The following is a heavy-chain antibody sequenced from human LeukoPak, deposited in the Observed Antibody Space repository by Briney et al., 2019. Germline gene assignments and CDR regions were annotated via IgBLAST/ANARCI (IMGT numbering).Heavy chain of an antibody. Sequence: ASVKVSCKASGYTFTSYGISWVRQAPGQGLEWMGWISAYNGNTNYALKLQGRVTMTRDTSISTAYMELSRLRSDDTAVYYCARVLAGSSSPMDVWGKGTTVTVSS. V-gene: IGHV1-18*01. D-gene: IGHD6-13*01. CDR3: ARVLAGSSSPMDV. CDR1: GYTFTSYG. CDR2: ISAYNGNT. J-gene: IGHJ6*03.